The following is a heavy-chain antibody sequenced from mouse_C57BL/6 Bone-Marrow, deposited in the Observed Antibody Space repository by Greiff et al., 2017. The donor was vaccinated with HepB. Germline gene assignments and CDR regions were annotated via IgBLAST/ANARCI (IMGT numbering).Heavy chain of an antibody. CDR1: GYTFTSYW. CDR3: ARSTVVAFPYFDY. Sequence: QVQLQQSGAELAKPGASVKLSCKASGYTFTSYWMHWVKQRPGQGLEWIGYINPSSGYTKYNQKFKDKATLTADKSSSTAYMQLSSLTYEDSAVYYCARSTVVAFPYFDYWGQGTTLTVSS. J-gene: IGHJ2*01. CDR2: INPSSGYT. V-gene: IGHV1-7*01. D-gene: IGHD1-1*01.